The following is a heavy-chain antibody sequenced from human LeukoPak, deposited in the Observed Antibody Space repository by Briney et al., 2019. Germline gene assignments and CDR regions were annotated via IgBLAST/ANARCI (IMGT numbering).Heavy chain of an antibody. CDR2: INPNSGGT. CDR3: ARDRVLLWFGGGEPFDP. CDR1: GYTFTGYY. V-gene: IGHV1-2*02. Sequence: ASVKVSCKASGYTFTGYYMHWVRQAPGQGLEWMGWINPNSGGTNYAQKFQGRVTMTRDTSISTAYMELSRLRSDDTAVYYCARDRVLLWFGGGEPFDPWGQGTLVTVSS. J-gene: IGHJ5*02. D-gene: IGHD3-10*01.